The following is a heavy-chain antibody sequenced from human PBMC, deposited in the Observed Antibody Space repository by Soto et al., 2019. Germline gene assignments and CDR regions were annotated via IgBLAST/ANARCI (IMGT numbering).Heavy chain of an antibody. CDR3: ARDEIQREFDY. J-gene: IGHJ4*02. CDR1: GYSFTSYV. CDR2: ISGYNGNT. Sequence: AXVKVSGKGSGYSFTSYVISWVRQAPGQGLEWMGWISGYNGNTNYAEKLQDRVTMTTDTSTSTAYMEVRSQRSDDTAVYYCARDEIQREFDYWGQGTLVTVSS. D-gene: IGHD5-18*01. V-gene: IGHV1-18*01.